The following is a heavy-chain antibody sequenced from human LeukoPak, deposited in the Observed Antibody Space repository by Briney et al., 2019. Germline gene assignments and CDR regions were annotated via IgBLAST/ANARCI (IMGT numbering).Heavy chain of an antibody. Sequence: SETLSLTCTVSGGSISSGSYYWSWIRQPAGKGLEWIGRIYTSGSTNYNPSLKSRVTISVDKSKNQFSLRLSSVTATDTAVYYCASLGSRPGYYGSDYYYMDVWGKGTTVTVSS. V-gene: IGHV4-61*02. J-gene: IGHJ6*03. CDR1: GGSISSGSYY. D-gene: IGHD3-10*01. CDR2: IYTSGST. CDR3: ASLGSRPGYYGSDYYYMDV.